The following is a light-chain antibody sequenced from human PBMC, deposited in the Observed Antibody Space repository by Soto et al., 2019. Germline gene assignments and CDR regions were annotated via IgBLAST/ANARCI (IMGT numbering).Light chain of an antibody. CDR1: SANIGAAYN. J-gene: IGLJ1*01. CDR2: GNN. CDR3: QYYDSSLSGYV. V-gene: IGLV1-40*01. Sequence: QSVLTPPPSVSGAPGQRVTISCTGSSANIGAAYNVDWYHQLPGTAPNLLIYGNNNRPSGVPARFSGSKSGTSASLAIAGLQAEDEGDYYCQYYDSSLSGYVFGTGTKVTVL.